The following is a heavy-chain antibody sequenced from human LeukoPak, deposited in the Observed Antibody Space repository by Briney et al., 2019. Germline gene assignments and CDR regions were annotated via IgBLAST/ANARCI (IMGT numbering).Heavy chain of an antibody. CDR3: AKDEMSWVLDY. J-gene: IGHJ4*02. V-gene: IGHV4-38-2*02. CDR2: LYHSDSI. D-gene: IGHD5-24*01. Sequence: SETLSLTCDVSGYSITNGYYWVWLRQPPGKGLEWIGSLYHSDSIYYNPSLKSRVTMSVDTSKNQFSLRLSFVTAADTAVYYCAKDEMSWVLDYWGQGTLVTVSS. CDR1: GYSITNGYY.